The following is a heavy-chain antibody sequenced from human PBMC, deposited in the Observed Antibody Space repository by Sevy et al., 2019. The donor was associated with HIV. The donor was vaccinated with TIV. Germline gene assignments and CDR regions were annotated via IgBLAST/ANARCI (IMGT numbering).Heavy chain of an antibody. CDR3: ASDTLYYDFWSGYYKPLDWFDP. J-gene: IGHJ5*02. Sequence: ASVKVSCKASGYTFTSYGISWVRQAPGQGLEWMGWISAYNGNTNYAQKLQGRVTMTTDTSTSTAYMELRSLRSDDTAVYYCASDTLYYDFWSGYYKPLDWFDPWGQGTLVTVSS. CDR1: GYTFTSYG. D-gene: IGHD3-3*01. CDR2: ISAYNGNT. V-gene: IGHV1-18*01.